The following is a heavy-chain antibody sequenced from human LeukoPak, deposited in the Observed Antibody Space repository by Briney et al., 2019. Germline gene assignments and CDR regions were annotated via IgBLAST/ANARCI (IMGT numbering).Heavy chain of an antibody. CDR3: ARDGMTTVTRGGYYYYYYYMDV. V-gene: IGHV4-38-2*02. D-gene: IGHD4-11*01. Sequence: SETLSLTCTVSDFSIAGGYYWGWIRQPPVKGLEWIGSIFHSGITYYNPSLKSRVTLSVDTSKNQFSLKLSSVTAADTAVYYCARDGMTTVTRGGYYYYYYYMDVWGKGTTVTVSS. CDR2: IFHSGIT. J-gene: IGHJ6*03. CDR1: DFSIAGGYY.